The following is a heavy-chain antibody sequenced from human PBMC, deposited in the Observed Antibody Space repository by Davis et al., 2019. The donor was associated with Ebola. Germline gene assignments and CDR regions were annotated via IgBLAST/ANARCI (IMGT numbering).Heavy chain of an antibody. CDR1: GFSLSTSGVR. V-gene: IGHV2-5*02. CDR3: AHRLGVTGELLRDWFDP. Sequence: SGPTLVKPTQTLTLTCVFSGFSLSTSGVRVDWIRQPPGKALEWLAFIYWDDDNNYSPSLKSRLTITKDTSKNQVVLTMTNMDPVDTATYYCAHRLGVTGELLRDWFDPWGQGTLVTVSS. J-gene: IGHJ5*02. CDR2: IYWDDDN. D-gene: IGHD1-26*01.